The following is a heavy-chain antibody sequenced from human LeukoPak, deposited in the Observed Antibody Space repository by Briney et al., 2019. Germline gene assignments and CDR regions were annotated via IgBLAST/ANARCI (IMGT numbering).Heavy chain of an antibody. CDR1: GFTFSDHY. V-gene: IGHV3-72*01. CDR2: TRNKVNSYTT. J-gene: IGHJ4*02. Sequence: GGSLRLSCAASGFTFSDHYIDWVRQAPGKGLEWVARTRNKVNSYTTAYAASVTARFTDSRDDSSNSVYLQMNSLKIEDTAVYYCARSMYGEGRRIIDFDYWGQGSLLTVSS. D-gene: IGHD4/OR15-4a*01. CDR3: ARSMYGEGRRIIDFDY.